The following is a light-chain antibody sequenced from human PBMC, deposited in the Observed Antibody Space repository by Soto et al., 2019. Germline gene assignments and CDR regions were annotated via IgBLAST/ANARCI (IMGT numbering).Light chain of an antibody. Sequence: QSVLTPPPSASGTPGQRVTISCSGSSSNIGSNTVNWYQQLPGTAPKLLIYSNNQRPSVVPDRFSGSKSGTSASLAISGLQSEDEADYYCAAWDDSLVVFGGGTKLTVL. CDR1: SSNIGSNT. CDR3: AAWDDSLVV. V-gene: IGLV1-44*01. CDR2: SNN. J-gene: IGLJ2*01.